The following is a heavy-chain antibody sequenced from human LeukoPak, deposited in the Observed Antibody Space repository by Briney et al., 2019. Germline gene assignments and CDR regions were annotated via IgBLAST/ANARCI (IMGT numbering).Heavy chain of an antibody. J-gene: IGHJ4*02. CDR1: GFSVSSNY. CDR2: SYSGGST. Sequence: GGSLRLSCAASGFSVSSNYINWVRQAPGKGLEWVSVSYSGGSTYYADSVKGRITISRDDAKNTLYLQMNSLRAEDTAVYYCARENWNYDYWGQGTLVTVSS. CDR3: ARENWNYDY. D-gene: IGHD1-7*01. V-gene: IGHV3-66*01.